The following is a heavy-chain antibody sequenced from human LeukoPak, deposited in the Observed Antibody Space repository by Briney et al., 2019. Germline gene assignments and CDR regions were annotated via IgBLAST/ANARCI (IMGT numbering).Heavy chain of an antibody. V-gene: IGHV3-23*01. CDR1: RFTFSSYA. CDR2: ISGSGGST. J-gene: IGHJ4*02. Sequence: GGSLRLSCAASRFTFSSYAMHWVRRAPGKGLEWVSGISGSGGSTHYADSVKGRFTISRDNSKNTLYLQMNSLRAEDTAVYYCAKGARVYYDSGTYDYWGQGTLVTVSS. CDR3: AKGARVYYDSGTYDY. D-gene: IGHD3-10*01.